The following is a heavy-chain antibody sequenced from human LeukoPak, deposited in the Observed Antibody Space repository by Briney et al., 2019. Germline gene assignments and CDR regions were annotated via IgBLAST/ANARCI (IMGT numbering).Heavy chain of an antibody. D-gene: IGHD1-26*01. V-gene: IGHV3-23*01. Sequence: GGSLRLSCAASGFTFSSYAMSWVRQAPGKGLEWVSAISASGVMTYYADSVKGRFTVSRDNSKNSLYLQMKSLTAADTAVYYCAKDRSIGTYYTFDHWGQGTLVSVSS. CDR1: GFTFSSYA. CDR2: ISASGVMT. J-gene: IGHJ4*02. CDR3: AKDRSIGTYYTFDH.